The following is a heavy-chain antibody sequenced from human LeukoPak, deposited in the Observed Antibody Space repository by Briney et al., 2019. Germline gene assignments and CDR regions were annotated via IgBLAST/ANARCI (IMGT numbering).Heavy chain of an antibody. CDR3: ASYGDYVWDY. Sequence: SETLSLTCAVYGGSFSGYYWSWIRQPPGKGLEWIGEINHSGSTNYNPSLKSRVTISVDTSKNQFSLKLSSVTAEDTAVYYCASYGDYVWDYWGQGTLVTVSS. V-gene: IGHV4-34*01. CDR1: GGSFSGYY. J-gene: IGHJ4*02. D-gene: IGHD4-17*01. CDR2: INHSGST.